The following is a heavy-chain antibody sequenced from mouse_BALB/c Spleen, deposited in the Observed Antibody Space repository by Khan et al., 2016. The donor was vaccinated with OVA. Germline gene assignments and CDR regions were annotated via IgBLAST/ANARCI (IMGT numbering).Heavy chain of an antibody. D-gene: IGHD2-12*01. J-gene: IGHJ4*01. V-gene: IGHV9-4*02. Sequence: QIQLVQSGPELKKPGETVRISCKASGYTFTTAGMQWVQKMPGKGLKWIGWINTHSGVPKYAEDFKGRFAFPLEHSASIGYLQITNLTNEDTATYFVAREGAAFCRNDRGAMDYWGQGTSVTVSS. CDR1: GYTFTTAG. CDR3: AREGAAFCRNDRGAMDY. CDR2: INTHSGVP.